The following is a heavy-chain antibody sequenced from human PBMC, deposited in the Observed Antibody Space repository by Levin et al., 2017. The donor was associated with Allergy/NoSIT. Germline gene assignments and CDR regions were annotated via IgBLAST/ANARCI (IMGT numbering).Heavy chain of an antibody. D-gene: IGHD2-15*01. V-gene: IGHV4-59*08. CDR2: IYYSGST. CDR3: ARLVGVVAAIDLLPYVLGWFDP. J-gene: IGHJ5*02. Sequence: SETLSLTCTVSGGSISSYYWSWIRQPPGKGLEWIGYIYYSGSTNYNPSLKSRVTISVDTSKNQFSLKLSSVTAADTAVYYCARLVGVVAAIDLLPYVLGWFDPWGQGTLVTVSS. CDR1: GGSISSYY.